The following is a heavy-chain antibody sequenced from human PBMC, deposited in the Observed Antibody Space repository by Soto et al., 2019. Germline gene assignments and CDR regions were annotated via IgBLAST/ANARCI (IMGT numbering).Heavy chain of an antibody. V-gene: IGHV3-21*01. D-gene: IGHD3-22*01. CDR2: ISSSSSYI. J-gene: IGHJ4*02. Sequence: TGGSLRLSCAASGFTFSSYSMNWVRQAPGEGLEWVSSISSSSSYIYYADSVKGRFTISRDNAKNSLYLQMNSLRAEDTAVYYCARGGSYYYDSSGTIDYWGQGTLVTVSS. CDR1: GFTFSSYS. CDR3: ARGGSYYYDSSGTIDY.